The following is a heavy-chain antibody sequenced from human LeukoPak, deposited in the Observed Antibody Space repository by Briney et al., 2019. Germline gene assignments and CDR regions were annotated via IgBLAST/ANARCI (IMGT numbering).Heavy chain of an antibody. J-gene: IGHJ3*02. CDR3: ARLRFWAFDI. CDR2: IYYSGST. Sequence: SETLSLTCTVSGGSISSYYWSWIRQPPGKGLEWIGYIYYSGSTNYNPSLKSRVTISVDTSKNQFSLKLSSVTAADTAVYYCARLRFWAFDIWGQGTMVTVSS. CDR1: GGSISSYY. V-gene: IGHV4-59*01. D-gene: IGHD3-3*01.